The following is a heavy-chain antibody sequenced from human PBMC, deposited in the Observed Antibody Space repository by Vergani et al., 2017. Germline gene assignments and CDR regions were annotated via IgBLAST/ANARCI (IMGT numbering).Heavy chain of an antibody. J-gene: IGHJ6*02. CDR3: ARAQLYNKDYYYYGMDV. V-gene: IGHV1-69*01. Sequence: QVQLVQSGAEVKKPGSSVKVSCKASGGTFSSYAISWVRQAPGQGLEWMGGIIPIFGTANYAQKFQGRVTITADESTRTAYMGLSSLGSEDTAVYFCARAQLYNKDYYYYGMDVWGQGTTVTVSS. CDR1: GGTFSSYA. D-gene: IGHD5-18*01. CDR2: IIPIFGTA.